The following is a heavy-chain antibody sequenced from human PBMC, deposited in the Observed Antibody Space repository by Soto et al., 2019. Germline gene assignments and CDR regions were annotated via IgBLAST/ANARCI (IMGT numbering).Heavy chain of an antibody. V-gene: IGHV4-31*03. CDR2: ILNSGST. CDR3: AIGHTTFGFYYYGLDV. D-gene: IGHD3-10*01. Sequence: QVQLQESGPGLVKPSQTLSLTCTVSGGSISSDRYFWSWVRQHPGKGLEWIAYILNSGSTYFNPSLKSRVSFSVDTSKSHFSLNLTSVTAADTAVYYCAIGHTTFGFYYYGLDVWGQGTTVIVSS. J-gene: IGHJ6*02. CDR1: GGSISSDRYF.